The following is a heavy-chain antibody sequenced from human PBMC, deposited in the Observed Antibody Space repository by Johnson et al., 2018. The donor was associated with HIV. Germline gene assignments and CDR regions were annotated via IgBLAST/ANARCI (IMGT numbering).Heavy chain of an antibody. Sequence: QLVESGGGVVQPGRSLRLSCVASGFTFDDHGMSWVRQGSGKGLEWVSGINWNGGRTGYADSVKGRFTISRDNAKKSLYLQMNSLRAEDTALYYCLRCVGVYGYDECDAFDIWGQGTMVTISS. CDR2: INWNGGRT. CDR1: GFTFDDHG. V-gene: IGHV3-20*04. CDR3: LRCVGVYGYDECDAFDI. J-gene: IGHJ3*02. D-gene: IGHD5-18*01.